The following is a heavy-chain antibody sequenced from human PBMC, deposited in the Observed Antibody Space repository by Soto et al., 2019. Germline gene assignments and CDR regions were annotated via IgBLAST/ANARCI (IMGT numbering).Heavy chain of an antibody. J-gene: IGHJ6*02. CDR3: ATNPTRDCSGGSCYYYYGMDV. CDR2: IYPGDSDT. CDR1: GYSFDTHW. Sequence: GESLKISCKGSGYSFDTHWIGWVRQMPGKGLEWMGIIYPGDSDTRYSPSFQGQVTISADKSISTAYLQWSSLKASDTAMYYCATNPTRDCSGGSCYYYYGMDVWGQGTTVTVSS. D-gene: IGHD2-15*01. V-gene: IGHV5-51*01.